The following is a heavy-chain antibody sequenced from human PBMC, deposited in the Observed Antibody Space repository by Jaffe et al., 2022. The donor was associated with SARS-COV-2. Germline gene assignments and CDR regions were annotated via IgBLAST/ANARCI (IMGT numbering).Heavy chain of an antibody. V-gene: IGHV4-30-2*01. CDR1: GGSISSGGYS. Sequence: QLQLQESGSGLVKPSQTLSLTCAVSGGSISSGGYSWSWIRQPPGKGLEWIGYIYHSGSTYYNPSLKSRVTISVDRSKNQFSLKLSSVTAADTAVYYCARGGITVTSRNWFDPWGQGTLVTVSS. J-gene: IGHJ5*02. D-gene: IGHD4-17*01. CDR3: ARGGITVTSRNWFDP. CDR2: IYHSGST.